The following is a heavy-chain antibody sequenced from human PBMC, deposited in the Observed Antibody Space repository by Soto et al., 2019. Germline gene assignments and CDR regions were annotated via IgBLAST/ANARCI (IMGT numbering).Heavy chain of an antibody. J-gene: IGHJ4*02. CDR3: ARHLGEGYFDY. CDR1: GDYISSRTYF. Sequence: SETLSVTCTVSGDYISSRTYFWGWVRQPPGKGLEWIGSIYYSGSTYYNPSLKSRVTISVDTSKNHFSLKLSSVTAADTAVYYCARHLGEGYFDYWGQGTLVTVSS. V-gene: IGHV4-39*01. CDR2: IYYSGST.